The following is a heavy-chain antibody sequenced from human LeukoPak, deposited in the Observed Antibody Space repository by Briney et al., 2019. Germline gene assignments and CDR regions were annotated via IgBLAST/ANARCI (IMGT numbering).Heavy chain of an antibody. CDR1: GGSISSGGYS. CDR2: IYHSGST. Sequence: PSETLSLTCAVSGGSISSGGYSWSWIRQPPGKGLEWIGYIYHSGSTYYNPSLKSRVTMSVDKSKNQFSLELSSVTAADTAVYLCARARYYDNSGYCFDYWGQGTPVTVSS. V-gene: IGHV4-30-2*01. D-gene: IGHD3-22*01. J-gene: IGHJ4*02. CDR3: ARARYYDNSGYCFDY.